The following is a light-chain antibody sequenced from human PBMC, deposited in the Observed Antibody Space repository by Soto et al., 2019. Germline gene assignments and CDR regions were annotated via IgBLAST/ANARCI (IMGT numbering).Light chain of an antibody. CDR2: SAS. CDR3: QQSYTAPLS. Sequence: DIQMTQSPPSLSASVGDRVSITCRASQTVSIFVNWYQHKSGQVPTVLIHSASTLVSGVPSRFTGSGSGTECTLTIDNVQPEDFATYYCQQSYTAPLSFGQGTRLEIK. CDR1: QTVSIF. V-gene: IGKV1-39*01. J-gene: IGKJ5*01.